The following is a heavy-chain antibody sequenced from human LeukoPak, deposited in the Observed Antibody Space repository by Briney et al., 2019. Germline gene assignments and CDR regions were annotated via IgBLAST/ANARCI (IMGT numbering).Heavy chain of an antibody. D-gene: IGHD3-22*01. Sequence: ASVKVSCKASGYTLTDYYMHWVRQAPGQGLEWMGWINPKSGGTNYAQKFQGRVTMTRDTSISTAYMELSRLRSDDTAVYYCARGYYYDSSGSTFDFWGQGTLVTVSS. CDR2: INPKSGGT. CDR3: ARGYYYDSSGSTFDF. CDR1: GYTLTDYY. V-gene: IGHV1-2*02. J-gene: IGHJ4*02.